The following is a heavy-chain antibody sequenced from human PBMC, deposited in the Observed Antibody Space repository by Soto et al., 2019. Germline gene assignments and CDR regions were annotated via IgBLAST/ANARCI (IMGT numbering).Heavy chain of an antibody. J-gene: IGHJ5*01. CDR2: ISIYVSYS. V-gene: IGHV1-18*01. D-gene: IGHD6-13*01. Sequence: VQLVQSGAELKKPGASEKVSCKTSGYIFSNYVLTWVRQAPGQGLEWMGWISIYVSYSHSSPRFHGRLIMTTDTSTRTAFMELRNLRIDDTAVYFCANNSSSDWLDSWCQGTLITVSS. CDR1: GYIFSNYV. CDR3: ANNSSSDWLDS.